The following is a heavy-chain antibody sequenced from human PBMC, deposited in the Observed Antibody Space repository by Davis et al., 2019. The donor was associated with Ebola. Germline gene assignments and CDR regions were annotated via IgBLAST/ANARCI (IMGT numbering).Heavy chain of an antibody. CDR2: MNPNSGNT. CDR3: ARLRRRIAARPAVWYFDL. Sequence: ASVKVSWKASGYTFTSYDINWVRQATGQGLEWMGWMNPNSGNTGYAQKFQGRVTMTRNTSISTAYMELSSLRSEDTAVYYCARLRRRIAARPAVWYFDLWGRGTLVTLSS. V-gene: IGHV1-8*01. D-gene: IGHD6-6*01. CDR1: GYTFTSYD. J-gene: IGHJ2*01.